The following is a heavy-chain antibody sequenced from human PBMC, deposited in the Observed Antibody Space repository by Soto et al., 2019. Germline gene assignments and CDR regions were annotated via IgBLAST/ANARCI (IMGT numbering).Heavy chain of an antibody. CDR2: ISSSSSTI. D-gene: IGHD3-9*01. CDR3: VKSFDYDILTGYTYYFDY. V-gene: IGHV3-48*01. CDR1: GFTFSSYS. J-gene: IGHJ4*02. Sequence: GGSLRLSCAASGFTFSSYSMNWVRQAPGKGLEWVSYISSSSSTIYYADSVKGRFTISRDNAKNSLYLQMNSVRAEDTAVYYCVKSFDYDILTGYTYYFDYWGQG.